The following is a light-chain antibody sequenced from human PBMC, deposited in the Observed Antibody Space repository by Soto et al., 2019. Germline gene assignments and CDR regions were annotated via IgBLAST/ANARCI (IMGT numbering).Light chain of an antibody. Sequence: EIVLTQSPGTLSLSPGERATLSCGASQSVRSSYLAWYQQKPGQAPRLLIYGASSRATGIPDRFSGSGSGTDFTLTISRLEPEEFAVYYCQQYSDTPVTFGGGPKVEIK. CDR2: GAS. CDR3: QQYSDTPVT. J-gene: IGKJ4*01. V-gene: IGKV3-20*01. CDR1: QSVRSSY.